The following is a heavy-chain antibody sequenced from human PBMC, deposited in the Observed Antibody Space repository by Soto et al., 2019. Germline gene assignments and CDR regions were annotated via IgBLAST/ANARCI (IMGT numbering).Heavy chain of an antibody. CDR1: GFTFSDYY. Sequence: GGSLRLSCAASGFTFSDYYMSWIRQAPGKGLEWVSYISSSGSTIYYADSVKGRFTISRDNAKNSLYLQMNSLRAEDTAVYYCARDVQHWWEYATGGYDYWGQGTLVTVSS. D-gene: IGHD2-8*02. V-gene: IGHV3-11*01. CDR2: ISSSGSTI. J-gene: IGHJ4*02. CDR3: ARDVQHWWEYATGGYDY.